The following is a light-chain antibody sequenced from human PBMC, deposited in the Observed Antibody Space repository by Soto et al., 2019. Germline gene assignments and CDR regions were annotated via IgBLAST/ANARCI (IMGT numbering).Light chain of an antibody. CDR2: DVS. Sequence: QSALTQPASVSGSPGQSITISCTGTSSDVGGYNYVSWYQQHPGKAPKLMIYDVSNRPSGVADRFSGSKSGNTASLTISGLQAEDYVEYYWFSYPISRPLGVFGTGNKLTV. V-gene: IGLV2-14*01. CDR1: SSDVGGYNY. J-gene: IGLJ1*01. CDR3: FSYPISRPLGV.